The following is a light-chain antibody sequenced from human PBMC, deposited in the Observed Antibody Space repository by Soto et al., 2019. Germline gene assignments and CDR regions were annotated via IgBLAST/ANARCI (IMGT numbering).Light chain of an antibody. CDR1: QSISSW. J-gene: IGKJ5*01. Sequence: DIQMTQSPSTLSASVGDRVTITCRASQSISSWLAWYQQKPGKAPKLLIYDASKLETGVPSRFSGSGSGTDFTFTISSLQPEDFATYHCQQYDHLPITFGQGTRL. V-gene: IGKV1-5*01. CDR3: QQYDHLPIT. CDR2: DAS.